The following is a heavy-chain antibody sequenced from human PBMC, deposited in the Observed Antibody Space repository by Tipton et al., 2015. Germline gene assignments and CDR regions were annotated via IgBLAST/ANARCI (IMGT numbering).Heavy chain of an antibody. V-gene: IGHV4-61*01. CDR2: TFSGGST. Sequence: TLSLTCTVSGGSVISGTDYWSWIRQPPGKGLEWIGYTFSGGSTNYNPSLKSRVTISLDTSKNQFSLNLNSVTAANTAVYYCTKFNSXGDFYSYLAWFHPCRYLTLVTLSX. D-gene: IGHD2-21*02. CDR1: GGSVISGTDY. J-gene: IGHJ5*02. CDR3: TKFNSXGDFYSYLAWFHP.